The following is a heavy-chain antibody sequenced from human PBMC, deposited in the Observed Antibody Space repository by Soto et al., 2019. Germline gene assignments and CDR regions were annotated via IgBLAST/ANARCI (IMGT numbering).Heavy chain of an antibody. CDR3: IRGLERDAYNLVC. D-gene: IGHD3-3*01. CDR2: INHGGNT. Sequence: QLQLQESGSGLVKSSQTLSLACAVSGGSISNDGYSWSWIRQPPGKGLEWIGYINHGGNTYYNPSLKSRVTISVDRSKNQFSLKVSTVIAADTEMYYCIRGLERDAYNLVCWGQGTLVTVSS. CDR1: GGSISNDGYS. J-gene: IGHJ4*02. V-gene: IGHV4-30-2*01.